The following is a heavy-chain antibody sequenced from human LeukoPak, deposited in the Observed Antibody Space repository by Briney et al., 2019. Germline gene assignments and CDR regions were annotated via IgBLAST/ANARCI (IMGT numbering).Heavy chain of an antibody. J-gene: IGHJ4*02. D-gene: IGHD5-12*01. CDR1: GFTFSSYA. V-gene: IGHV3-30*18. Sequence: GGSLRLSCAASGFTFSSYAMSWVRQAPGKGLEWVAVISYDGSNKYYADSVKGRFTISRDNPKNTLYLQMNSLRAEDTAVYYCAKEPPGHSGYVGPLDYWGQGTLVTVSS. CDR3: AKEPPGHSGYVGPLDY. CDR2: ISYDGSNK.